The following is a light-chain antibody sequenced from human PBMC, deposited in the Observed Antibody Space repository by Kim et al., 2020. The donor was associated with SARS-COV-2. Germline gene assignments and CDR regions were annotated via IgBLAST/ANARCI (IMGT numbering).Light chain of an antibody. CDR1: SLRSYY. Sequence: AVGQTVRITCQVDSLRSYYASWYQQKPGQAPVLVIYGKNNRPSGIPDRFSGSSSGNTASLTITGAQAEDEADYYCNSRDSSGNHWVFGGGTQLTVL. CDR3: NSRDSSGNHWV. V-gene: IGLV3-19*01. J-gene: IGLJ3*02. CDR2: GKN.